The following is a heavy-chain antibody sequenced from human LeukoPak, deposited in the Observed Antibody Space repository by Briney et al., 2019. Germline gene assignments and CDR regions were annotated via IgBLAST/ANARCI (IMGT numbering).Heavy chain of an antibody. J-gene: IGHJ4*02. D-gene: IGHD2-2*01. CDR3: ARPAQYDYCSSTSCFYFDY. CDR1: GYSFTSYW. Sequence: GESLKISCKGSGYSFTSYWIGWVRQMAGKGLEWMGIIHPGDSDTRYSPSFQGQVTISADKSTSTAYLQWSSLKASDTAMYYSARPAQYDYCSSTSCFYFDYWGQGTLVTVSS. CDR2: IHPGDSDT. V-gene: IGHV5-51*01.